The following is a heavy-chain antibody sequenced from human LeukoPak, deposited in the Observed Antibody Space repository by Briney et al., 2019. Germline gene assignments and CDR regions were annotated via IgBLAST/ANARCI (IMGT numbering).Heavy chain of an antibody. D-gene: IGHD3-3*01. CDR2: INPNSGGT. J-gene: IGHJ6*03. V-gene: IGHV1-2*02. CDR1: GYTFTGYY. Sequence: ASVKVSCKASGYTFTGYYMHWVRQAPGQGLAWMGWINPNSGGTNYAQKFQGRVTMTRDTSISTAYMELSRLRSDDTAVYYCARGFLEWLCYYYYYYMDVWGKGTTVTVSS. CDR3: ARGFLEWLCYYYYYYMDV.